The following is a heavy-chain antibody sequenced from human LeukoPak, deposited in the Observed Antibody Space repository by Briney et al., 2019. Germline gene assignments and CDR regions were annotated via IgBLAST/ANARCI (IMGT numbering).Heavy chain of an antibody. CDR3: AKNSLPPYSSGWYRY. Sequence: GGSLRLSCAASGFTFSSSGMSWVRQAPGKGLEWVSAITGGGGSTYYADSVKGRFTISRDNSKNTLYLQMNSLRAEDTAVYYCAKNSLPPYSSGWYRYWGQGTLVTVSP. CDR1: GFTFSSSG. D-gene: IGHD6-19*01. V-gene: IGHV3-23*01. J-gene: IGHJ4*02. CDR2: ITGGGGST.